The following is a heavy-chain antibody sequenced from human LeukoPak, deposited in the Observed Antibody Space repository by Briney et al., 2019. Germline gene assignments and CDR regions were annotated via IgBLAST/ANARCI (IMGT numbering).Heavy chain of an antibody. D-gene: IGHD6-19*01. Sequence: GGSLRLSCAASGFTFTMFSMNWLRQAPGKGLEWIAFIRGRSDTTYYADSVQGRFTISRDNAEDSVYLQMNSLRVEDTAVYYCATVPGIAVAGTGRPVTCVDCWGQGTLVTVSS. V-gene: IGHV3-48*01. CDR3: ATVPGIAVAGTGRPVTCVDC. CDR1: GFTFTMFS. J-gene: IGHJ4*02. CDR2: IRGRSDTT.